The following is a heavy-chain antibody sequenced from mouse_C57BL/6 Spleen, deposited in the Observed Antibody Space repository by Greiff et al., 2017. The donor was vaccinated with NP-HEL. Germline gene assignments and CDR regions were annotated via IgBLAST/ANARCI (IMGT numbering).Heavy chain of an antibody. CDR3: TTLYGNYGFAY. CDR1: GFNIKDYY. CDR2: IDPEDGDT. D-gene: IGHD2-1*01. V-gene: IGHV14-1*01. Sequence: EVQLQQSGAELVRPGASVKLSCTASGFNIKDYYMHWVKQRPEQGLEWIGRIDPEDGDTEYAPKFQGKATMTADTSSHTAYLQLSSLTSEDTAVYYCTTLYGNYGFAYWGQGTLVTVSA. J-gene: IGHJ3*01.